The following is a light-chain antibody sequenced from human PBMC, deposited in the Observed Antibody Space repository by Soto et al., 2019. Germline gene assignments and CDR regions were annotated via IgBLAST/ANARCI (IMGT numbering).Light chain of an antibody. CDR2: EGS. Sequence: QSALTQPASVSGSPGQSITISCTGTSSDVGSYNLVSWYQQHPGKAPKLMIYEGSKRPSGVSNRFSGSKSGNMASLTISGLQAEDEADYYCSSYTSSNTLEVFGSGTKLTVL. CDR1: SSDVGSYNL. V-gene: IGLV2-14*02. J-gene: IGLJ1*01. CDR3: SSYTSSNTLEV.